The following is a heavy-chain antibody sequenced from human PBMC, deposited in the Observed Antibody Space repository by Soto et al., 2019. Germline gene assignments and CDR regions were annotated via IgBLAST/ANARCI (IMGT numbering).Heavy chain of an antibody. CDR2: TYYRSKWYN. CDR1: GDSVSSNSAA. V-gene: IGHV6-1*01. CDR3: AREGIAAAGTLSNWFDP. J-gene: IGHJ5*02. Sequence: PSQTRSLTCAISGDSVSSNSAACNWIRQSPSRALEWLGRTYYRSKWYNDYAVSVKSRITINPDTSKNQFSLQLNSVTPEDTAVYYCAREGIAAAGTLSNWFDPWGQGTLVTVSS. D-gene: IGHD6-13*01.